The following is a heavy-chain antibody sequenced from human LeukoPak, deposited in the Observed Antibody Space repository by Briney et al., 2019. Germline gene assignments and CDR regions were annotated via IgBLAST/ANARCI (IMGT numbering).Heavy chain of an antibody. Sequence: SETLSLTCAVYGGSFSAYHWSWIRQPPGKGLEWIGEINHSGSTNYNPSLKSRVTLSVDTSRNQFSLKLNSVTAADAAVYYCVRADGGDGYKGLVDYWGQGTLVTVSS. V-gene: IGHV4-34*01. CDR3: VRADGGDGYKGLVDY. D-gene: IGHD5-24*01. J-gene: IGHJ4*02. CDR1: GGSFSAYH. CDR2: INHSGST.